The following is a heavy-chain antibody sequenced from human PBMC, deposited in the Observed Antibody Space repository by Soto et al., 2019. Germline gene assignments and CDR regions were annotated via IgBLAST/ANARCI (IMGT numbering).Heavy chain of an antibody. V-gene: IGHV4-30-4*01. CDR2: IYYSGRT. Sequence: QVQLQESGPGLVKPSQTLSLTCTVSGGSISSGDYYWSWIRQPPGKGLEWIGYIYYSGRTYYNPSLTSRVTIAVDTSKTQFSPKLSSVTAAYTAVYYCARATVTTAGWFDTWGQGTLVTVSS. CDR3: ARATVTTAGWFDT. D-gene: IGHD4-17*01. J-gene: IGHJ5*02. CDR1: GGSISSGDYY.